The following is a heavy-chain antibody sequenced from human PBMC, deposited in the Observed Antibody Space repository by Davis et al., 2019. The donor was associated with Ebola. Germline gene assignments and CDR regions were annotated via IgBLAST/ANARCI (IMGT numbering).Heavy chain of an antibody. V-gene: IGHV1-2*04. J-gene: IGHJ6*02. CDR3: AREIFGGYCSSTSCYNGMDV. D-gene: IGHD2-2*01. CDR2: INPNSGGT. CDR1: GYTFTGYY. Sequence: AASVKVSCKASGYTFTGYYMHWVRQAPGQGLEWMGWINPNSGGTNYAQKFQGWVTMTRDTSISTAYMELSRLRSDDTAVYYCAREIFGGYCSSTSCYNGMDVWGQGTTVTVSS.